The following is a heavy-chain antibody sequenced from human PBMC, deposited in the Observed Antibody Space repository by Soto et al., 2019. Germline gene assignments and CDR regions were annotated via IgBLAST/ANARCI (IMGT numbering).Heavy chain of an antibody. CDR2: IYPGDSDT. V-gene: IGHV5-51*01. CDR3: AASIFYYGMDV. Sequence: GESLKISCKGSGYTFTNYWIGWVRQMPGKGLEWMGIIYPGDSDTKYNPSFQGQVTISADKSITTTYLQRSSLKASDTAIYYCAASIFYYGMDVWGQGTTVTVSS. J-gene: IGHJ6*02. CDR1: GYTFTNYW.